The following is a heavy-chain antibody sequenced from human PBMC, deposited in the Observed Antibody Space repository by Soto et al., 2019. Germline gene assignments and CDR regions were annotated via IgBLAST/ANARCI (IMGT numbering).Heavy chain of an antibody. CDR2: INHSGST. CDR1: GGSFSGYY. D-gene: IGHD3-16*01. J-gene: IGHJ4*02. Sequence: PSETLSLTCAVYGGSFSGYYWSWIRQPPGKGLEWIGEINHSGSTNYNPSLKSRVTISVDTSKNQFSLKLSSVTAADTAVYYCARVAQRGFFLSLPRYFDYWGQGTLVTVSS. V-gene: IGHV4-34*01. CDR3: ARVAQRGFFLSLPRYFDY.